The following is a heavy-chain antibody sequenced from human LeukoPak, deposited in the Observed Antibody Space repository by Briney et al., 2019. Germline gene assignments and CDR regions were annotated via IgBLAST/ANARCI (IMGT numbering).Heavy chain of an antibody. CDR2: INPSGGST. CDR1: GYTFTSYY. D-gene: IGHD2-2*01. J-gene: IGHJ5*02. Sequence: ASVKVSCKASGYTFTSYYMHWVRQAPGQGLEWMGIINPSGGSTSYAQKFQGRVTMTRDTSTSTVYTELSSLRSEDTAMYYCARDRHGYQLLPWFDPWGQGTLVTVSS. V-gene: IGHV1-46*01. CDR3: ARDRHGYQLLPWFDP.